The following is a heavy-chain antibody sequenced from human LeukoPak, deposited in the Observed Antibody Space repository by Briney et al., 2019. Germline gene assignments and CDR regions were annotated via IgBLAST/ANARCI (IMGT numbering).Heavy chain of an antibody. V-gene: IGHV3-15*01. D-gene: IGHD4-17*01. J-gene: IGHJ6*03. Sequence: GGSLRLSCAASGFTFSNAWMSWVRQAPGKGLEWVGRIKSKTDGGTTDYAAPVKGRFTISRDNAKNSLYLQMNSLRAEDTAVYYCARVRYGDYTPNYYYMDVWGKGTAVTVSS. CDR1: GFTFSNAW. CDR2: IKSKTDGGTT. CDR3: ARVRYGDYTPNYYYMDV.